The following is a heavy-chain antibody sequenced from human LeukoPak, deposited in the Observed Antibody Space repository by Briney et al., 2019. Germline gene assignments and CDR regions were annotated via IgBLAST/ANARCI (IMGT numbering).Heavy chain of an antibody. CDR3: ARQRITRIVVVRRGFDP. V-gene: IGHV4-34*01. Sequence: PSETLSLTCAVYGGSFSGYYWSWIRQPPGKGLEWIGEINHSRSTNYNPSLKSRVTISVDTSKNQFSLKLSSVTAADTAVYYCARQRITRIVVVRRGFDPWGQGTLVTVSS. CDR2: INHSRST. D-gene: IGHD3-22*01. J-gene: IGHJ5*02. CDR1: GGSFSGYY.